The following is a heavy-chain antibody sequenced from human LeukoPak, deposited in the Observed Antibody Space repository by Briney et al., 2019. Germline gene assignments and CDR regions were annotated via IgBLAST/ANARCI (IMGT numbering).Heavy chain of an antibody. V-gene: IGHV4-34*01. J-gene: IGHJ1*01. Sequence: PSETLSLTCAVYGGSFSGYYWSWLRQPPGKGLEWIGEINHSGSTNYNPSLKSRVTISVDTSKNQFSLKLSSVTAADTAVYYCARRSGYCSGGSCVKYFQHWGQGTLVTVSS. CDR1: GGSFSGYY. CDR3: ARRSGYCSGGSCVKYFQH. CDR2: INHSGST. D-gene: IGHD2-15*01.